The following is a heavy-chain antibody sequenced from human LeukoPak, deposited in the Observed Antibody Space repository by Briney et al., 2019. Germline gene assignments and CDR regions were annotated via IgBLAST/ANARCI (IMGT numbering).Heavy chain of an antibody. J-gene: IGHJ4*02. V-gene: IGHV3-53*01. D-gene: IGHD7-27*01. CDR3: AKDGGLWVSAHWGDS. CDR2: IYSGGNT. CDR1: GFTFSSNY. Sequence: GGSLRLSCAVSGFTFSSNYMSWVRQAPGKGLEWVSVIYSGGNTYYADSVKGRFTVSRDNSKNTLFLQMNSLRAEDTAVYYCAKDGGLWVSAHWGDSWGRGTLVTVSS.